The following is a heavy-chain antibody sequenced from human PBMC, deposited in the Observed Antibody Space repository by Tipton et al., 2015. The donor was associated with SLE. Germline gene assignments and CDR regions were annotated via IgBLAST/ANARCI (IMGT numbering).Heavy chain of an antibody. CDR1: GFTFSSYG. J-gene: IGHJ4*02. Sequence: SLRLSCAASGFTFSSYGMHWVRQAPGKGLEWVALISFDGSNKYYADSVKGRFTISRDNSKNTLYLQMNSLRAEDTAMYYCAKAAAGDFDYWGQGTLVTVSS. CDR2: ISFDGSNK. CDR3: AKAAAGDFDY. D-gene: IGHD6-13*01. V-gene: IGHV3-30*18.